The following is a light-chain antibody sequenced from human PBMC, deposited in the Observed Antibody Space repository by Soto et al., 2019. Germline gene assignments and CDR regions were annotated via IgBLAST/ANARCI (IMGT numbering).Light chain of an antibody. CDR2: EVS. V-gene: IGLV2-14*01. Sequence: QSVLTQPASVSGSPGQSITISCTGTSSDVGTYNYVSWYQQHPGKAPKLMIYEVSNRPSGVSNRFSGSKSGNTASLTISGLQAEDEADYYCSSYKSSSHYVFGTGTKVTVL. CDR3: SSYKSSSHYV. CDR1: SSDVGTYNY. J-gene: IGLJ1*01.